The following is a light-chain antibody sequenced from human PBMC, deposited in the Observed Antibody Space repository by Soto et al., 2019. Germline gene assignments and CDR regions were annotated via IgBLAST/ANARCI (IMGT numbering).Light chain of an antibody. CDR3: QQYYSTPS. CDR1: QSVLYSSNNKNY. V-gene: IGKV4-1*01. J-gene: IGKJ3*01. Sequence: DIVMTQSPDSLAVSLGERATINCKSSQSVLYSSNNKNYLAWYQQKPGQPPKLLIYWASTRESGVPDRFSGSGSGTDFTLTISSLQAEDVAVYYCQQYYSTPSFGPGNKGDIK. CDR2: WAS.